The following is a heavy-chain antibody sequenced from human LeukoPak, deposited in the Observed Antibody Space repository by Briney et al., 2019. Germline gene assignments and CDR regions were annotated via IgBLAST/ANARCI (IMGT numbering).Heavy chain of an antibody. Sequence: GGSLRLSCAASGFTFSSYWMSWVRQAPGKGLEWVANIKQDGSEKYYVDSVKGRFTISRDNAKNSPYLQMNSLRAEDTAVYYCARSPFGAYFDYWGQGTLVTVSS. V-gene: IGHV3-7*01. CDR2: IKQDGSEK. D-gene: IGHD3-3*01. CDR1: GFTFSSYW. CDR3: ARSPFGAYFDY. J-gene: IGHJ4*02.